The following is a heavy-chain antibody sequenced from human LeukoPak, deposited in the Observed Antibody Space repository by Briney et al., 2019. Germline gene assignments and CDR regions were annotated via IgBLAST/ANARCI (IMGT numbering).Heavy chain of an antibody. CDR1: GFAFSSYA. CDR2: ITGNSHYI. CDR3: ARDQGRP. V-gene: IGHV3-21*01. J-gene: IGHJ5*02. Sequence: GGSLRLSCVASGFAFSSYAMSWVRQAPGKGLEWVSSITGNSHYIYYADSVKGRFNISRDNAQNSLFLQMNSLRDEDTAVYYCARDQGRPWGQGTLVTVSS.